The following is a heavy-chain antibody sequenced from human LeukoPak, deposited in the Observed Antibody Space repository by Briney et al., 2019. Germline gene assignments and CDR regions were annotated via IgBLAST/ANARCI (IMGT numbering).Heavy chain of an antibody. V-gene: IGHV3-30*18. CDR3: AKGGEQKTFRCGMNS. J-gene: IGHJ4*02. Sequence: PGGSLRLSCAASGFTFSSYYMHWVRQAPGKGLEWVALLSNDGGIKYYGASVRGRFTISRDNPENTLYLQMTSLRADDTAVYYCAKGGEQKTFRCGMNSWGQGTLVTVSS. CDR1: GFTFSSYY. CDR2: LSNDGGIK. D-gene: IGHD1/OR15-1a*01.